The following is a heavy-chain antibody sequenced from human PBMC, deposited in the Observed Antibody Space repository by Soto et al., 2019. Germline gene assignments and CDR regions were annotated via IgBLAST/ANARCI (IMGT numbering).Heavy chain of an antibody. J-gene: IGHJ4*02. Sequence: QVQLQESGPGLVKPSGTLSLTCAVSSGSISSSNWWCWVRQPPGKGLEWIGEIYHSGSTNYNPSLTSRVTISVDKSKNQFSLKLSSVTAADTAVYYCARVGRSTGAYYFDYWGQGTLVTVSS. CDR2: IYHSGST. V-gene: IGHV4-4*02. CDR3: ARVGRSTGAYYFDY. CDR1: SGSISSSNW. D-gene: IGHD1-1*01.